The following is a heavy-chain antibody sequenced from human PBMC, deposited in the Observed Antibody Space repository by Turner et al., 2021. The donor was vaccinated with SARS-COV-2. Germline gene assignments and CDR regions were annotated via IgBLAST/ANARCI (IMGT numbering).Heavy chain of an antibody. D-gene: IGHD3-22*01. CDR2: ISYDGFNK. J-gene: IGHJ5*02. Sequence: QVQLVESGGGVVQPGRSLRLSCAASGFTFSNYPMHWVRQAPGKGLEWVAVISYDGFNKYYADSVKGRFTISRVNSKNTLYLQMNSLRAEDTAVYYCARDRDEYYDSTNWFDPWGQGTLVTVSS. CDR3: ARDRDEYYDSTNWFDP. V-gene: IGHV3-30-3*01. CDR1: GFTFSNYP.